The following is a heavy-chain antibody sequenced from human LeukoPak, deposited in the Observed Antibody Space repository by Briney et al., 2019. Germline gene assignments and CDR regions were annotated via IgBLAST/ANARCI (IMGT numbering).Heavy chain of an antibody. V-gene: IGHV1-18*04. J-gene: IGHJ6*02. CDR2: ISAYNGNT. Sequence: GASVKVSCKASGYTFTGYYMHWVRQAPGQGLEWMGWISAYNGNTNYAQKLQGRVTMATDTSTSTAYMELRSLRSDDTAVYYCARDNHYGSGSYYNPNPFYGMDVWGQGTTVTVSS. D-gene: IGHD3-10*01. CDR1: GYTFTGYY. CDR3: ARDNHYGSGSYYNPNPFYGMDV.